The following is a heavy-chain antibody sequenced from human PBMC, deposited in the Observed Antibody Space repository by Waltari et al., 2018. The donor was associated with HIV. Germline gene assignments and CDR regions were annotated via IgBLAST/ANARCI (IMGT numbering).Heavy chain of an antibody. D-gene: IGHD3-22*01. CDR1: GFTFDDYA. J-gene: IGHJ4*02. Sequence: EVQLVESGGGLVQPGRSLRLSCAASGFTFDDYAMHWVRQAPGKGLEWVSGISWNSGSIGYADSVKGRFTISRDNAKNSLYLQMNSLRAEDTALYYCAKDKVGWLGPTYFDYWGQGTLVTVSS. CDR2: ISWNSGSI. CDR3: AKDKVGWLGPTYFDY. V-gene: IGHV3-9*01.